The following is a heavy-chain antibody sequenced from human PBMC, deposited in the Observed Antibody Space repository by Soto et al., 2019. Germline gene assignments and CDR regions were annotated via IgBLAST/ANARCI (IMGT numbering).Heavy chain of an antibody. J-gene: IGHJ6*02. CDR1: GFTFSSYA. D-gene: IGHD2-15*01. CDR3: AKEGYCSGGSCYSGRGMDV. CDR2: ISYDGSNK. Sequence: PGGSLRLSCAASGFTFSSYAMHWVRQAPGKGLEWVAVISYDGSNKYYADSVKGRFTISRDNSKNTLYLQMNSLRAEDTAVYYCAKEGYCSGGSCYSGRGMDVWGQGTTVTVSS. V-gene: IGHV3-30*04.